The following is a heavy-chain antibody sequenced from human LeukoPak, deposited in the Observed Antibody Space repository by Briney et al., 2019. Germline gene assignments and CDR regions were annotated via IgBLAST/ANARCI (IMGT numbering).Heavy chain of an antibody. CDR2: ITPFNGNT. Sequence: GASVKVSCKASGYTFTYRYLHWVRQAPGQALEWMGWITPFNGNTNYAQKFQDRVTITRDRSMSTAYMELSGLRSEDTAMYYCARLGTGSDAFDIWGQGTMVTVSS. CDR3: ARLGTGSDAFDI. CDR1: GYTFTYRY. V-gene: IGHV1-45*02. D-gene: IGHD1-1*01. J-gene: IGHJ3*02.